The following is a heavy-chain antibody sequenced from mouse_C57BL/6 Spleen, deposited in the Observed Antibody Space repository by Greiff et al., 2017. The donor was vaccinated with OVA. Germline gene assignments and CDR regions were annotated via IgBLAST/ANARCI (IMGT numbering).Heavy chain of an antibody. V-gene: IGHV1-50*01. Sequence: VKLQQPGAELVKPGASVKLSCKASGYTFTSYWMQWVKQRPGQGLEWIGEIDPSDSYTNYNQKFKGKATLTVDTSSSTAYMQLSSLTSEDSAVYYCARGITTVVATRYFDYWGQGTTLTVSS. CDR1: GYTFTSYW. CDR2: IDPSDSYT. D-gene: IGHD1-1*01. CDR3: ARGITTVVATRYFDY. J-gene: IGHJ2*01.